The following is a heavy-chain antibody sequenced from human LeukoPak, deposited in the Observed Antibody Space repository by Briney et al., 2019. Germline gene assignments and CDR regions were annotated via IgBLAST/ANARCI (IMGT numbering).Heavy chain of an antibody. D-gene: IGHD2-21*02. CDR2: ISYDGSNK. J-gene: IGHJ3*02. CDR3: ARDGLYCGGDCYWSSGDAFDI. Sequence: PGGSLRLSCAASGFTFSSYAMHWVRQAPGKGLEWVAVISYDGSNKYYADSVKGRFTISRDNSKNTLYLQMNSLRAEDTAVYYCARDGLYCGGDCYWSSGDAFDIWGQGTMVTVSS. CDR1: GFTFSSYA. V-gene: IGHV3-30-3*01.